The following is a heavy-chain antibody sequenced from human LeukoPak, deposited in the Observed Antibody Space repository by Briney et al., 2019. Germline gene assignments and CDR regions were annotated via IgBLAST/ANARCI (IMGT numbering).Heavy chain of an antibody. V-gene: IGHV1-3*01. CDR3: AREKLTGGFDP. CDR2: INAGNGNT. D-gene: IGHD1-26*01. J-gene: IGHJ5*02. CDR1: GYTFTSYS. Sequence: ASVKVSCKASGYTFTSYSMHWVRLAPGQRLEWMGWINAGNGNTKYSQKFQGRVTITRDTSATTAYMELSSLRSEDTAVYYCAREKLTGGFDPWGQGTLVTVPS.